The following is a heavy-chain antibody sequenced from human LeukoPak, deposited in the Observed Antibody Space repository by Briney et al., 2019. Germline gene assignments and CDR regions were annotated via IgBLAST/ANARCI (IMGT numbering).Heavy chain of an antibody. V-gene: IGHV1-24*01. Sequence: ASVKVSCKASGYTFTSYYMHWVRQAPGQGLEWMGGFDPEDGETIYAQKFQGRVTMTEDTSTDTAYMELSSLRSEDTAVYYCATGSQTNWNYVYWGQGTLVTVSS. CDR2: FDPEDGET. D-gene: IGHD1-1*01. CDR1: GYTFTSYY. J-gene: IGHJ4*02. CDR3: ATGSQTNWNYVY.